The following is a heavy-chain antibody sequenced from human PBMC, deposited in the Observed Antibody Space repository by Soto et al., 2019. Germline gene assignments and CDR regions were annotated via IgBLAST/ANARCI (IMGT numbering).Heavy chain of an antibody. CDR3: ACLASLLQPIDY. CDR2: IFARDSDT. D-gene: IGHD2-8*01. Sequence: GASLKVTCQASGYTFSNYWIDWVGHMPGRGREWMGLIFARDSDTRYTSAFEGQVTISSERSIATAYLQWTRLKDSDTAIYVWACLASLLQPIDYWRQGSPVAISS. J-gene: IGHJ4*01. V-gene: IGHV5-51*01. CDR1: GYTFSNYW.